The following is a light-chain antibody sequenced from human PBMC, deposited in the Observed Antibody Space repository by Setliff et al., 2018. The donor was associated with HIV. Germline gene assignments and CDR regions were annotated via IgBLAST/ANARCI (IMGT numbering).Light chain of an antibody. Sequence: SVLTQPPSMSGAPGQTVTLSCTGSSSNIGAGFNIHWYQNLAGRTPRLLIYDYNNRPSGVPDRFSGSKSGTSASLAITGLQAEDEGDYYCQSYDSGLSGVIFGGGTK. CDR1: SSNIGAGFN. CDR3: QSYDSGLSGVI. CDR2: DYN. J-gene: IGLJ2*01. V-gene: IGLV1-40*01.